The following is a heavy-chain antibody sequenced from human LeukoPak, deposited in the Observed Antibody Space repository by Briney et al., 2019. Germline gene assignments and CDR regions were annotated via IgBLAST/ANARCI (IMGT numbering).Heavy chain of an antibody. V-gene: IGHV3-7*01. CDR2: IKQDGSEK. Sequence: GGSLRLSCAASGFTFSSYWMSWVRQAPGKGLEWVANIKQDGSEKYYVDSVKGRFTISRDNAKNSLYLQMNSLRAEDTAVYFCAREDPRTGYWFFDLWGRATLVTVSS. CDR1: GFTFSSYW. J-gene: IGHJ2*01. CDR3: AREDPRTGYWFFDL.